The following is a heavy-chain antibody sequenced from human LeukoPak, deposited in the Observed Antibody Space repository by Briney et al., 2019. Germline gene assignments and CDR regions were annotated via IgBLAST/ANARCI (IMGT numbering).Heavy chain of an antibody. J-gene: IGHJ4*02. CDR3: ARNQRDSSGFYYVAY. CDR2: INPSGGST. V-gene: IGHV1-46*01. D-gene: IGHD3-22*01. Sequence: ASVKVSCKASGYTFTSYYMHWVRQAPGQGLEWMGIINPSGGSTSYAQKLQGRLTMTTDTSTSTAYMELRSLRSDDTAVYYCARNQRDSSGFYYVAYWGQGTLVIVSS. CDR1: GYTFTSYY.